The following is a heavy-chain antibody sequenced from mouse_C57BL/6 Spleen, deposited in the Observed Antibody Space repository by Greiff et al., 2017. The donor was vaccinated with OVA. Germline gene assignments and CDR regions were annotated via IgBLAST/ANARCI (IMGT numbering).Heavy chain of an antibody. CDR1: GYSITSGYY. Sequence: EVKLLESGPGLVKPSQSLSLTCSVTGYSITSGYYWNWIRQFPGNKLEWMGYISYDGSNNYNPSLKNRISITRDTSKNQFFLKLNSVTTEDTATYYCARGGTGTIWFAYWGQGTLVTVSA. D-gene: IGHD4-1*01. CDR2: ISYDGSN. J-gene: IGHJ3*01. V-gene: IGHV3-6*01. CDR3: ARGGTGTIWFAY.